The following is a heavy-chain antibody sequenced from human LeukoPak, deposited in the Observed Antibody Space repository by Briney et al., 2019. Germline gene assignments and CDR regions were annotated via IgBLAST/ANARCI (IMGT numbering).Heavy chain of an antibody. Sequence: SETLSLTCTVSGGSISSYYWGWIRQPPGKGLEWIGSIYYSGSTYYNPSLKSRVTISVDTSKNQFSLKLSSVTAADTAVYYCARHSTRAYGMDVWGQGTTVTVSS. CDR2: IYYSGST. J-gene: IGHJ6*02. D-gene: IGHD3-3*02. CDR1: GGSISSYY. V-gene: IGHV4-39*01. CDR3: ARHSTRAYGMDV.